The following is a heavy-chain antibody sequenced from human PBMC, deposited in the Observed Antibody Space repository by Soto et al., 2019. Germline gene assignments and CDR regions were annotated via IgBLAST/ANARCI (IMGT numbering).Heavy chain of an antibody. CDR1: GFSVSGMY. CDR3: ARGPTGYPNWFDP. Sequence: GGSLRLSCAASGFSVSGMYMTWVRQVPGKGLELISLLYTDDTAYYADSVKGRFTITRDNSKNTVHLQMNSLRGEDTAVYYCARGPTGYPNWFDPWGQGTLVTVSS. CDR2: LYTDDTA. D-gene: IGHD2-15*01. J-gene: IGHJ5*02. V-gene: IGHV3-66*01.